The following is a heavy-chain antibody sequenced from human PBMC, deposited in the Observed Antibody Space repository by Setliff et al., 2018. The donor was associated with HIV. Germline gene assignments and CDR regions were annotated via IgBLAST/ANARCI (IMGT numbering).Heavy chain of an antibody. CDR1: GYTFTSYG. J-gene: IGHJ1*01. Sequence: ASVKVSCKAPGYTFTSYGISWVRQAPGQGLEWMGWISVYNGNTNHAQKLQGRVTITTDTSTSTAYMELSSLRSDDTAMYYCATDPGYSSTWYSESFQHWGQGTVVTVSS. V-gene: IGHV1-18*01. CDR3: ATDPGYSSTWYSESFQH. CDR2: ISVYNGNT. D-gene: IGHD6-13*01.